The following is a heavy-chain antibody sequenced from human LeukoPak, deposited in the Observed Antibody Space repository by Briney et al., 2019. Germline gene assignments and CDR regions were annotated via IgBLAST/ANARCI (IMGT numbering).Heavy chain of an antibody. V-gene: IGHV1-18*01. CDR1: GYTFTSYG. J-gene: IGHJ5*02. D-gene: IGHD1-20*01. Sequence: GASVKVSCKASGYTFTSYGISWVRQAPGQGLEWMGWISAYNGNTNYAQKLQGRVTMTTDTSTSTAYMELRSLRSDDTAVYYCARVASEYITGTTSWWFDPWGQGTLVTVSS. CDR2: ISAYNGNT. CDR3: ARVASEYITGTTSWWFDP.